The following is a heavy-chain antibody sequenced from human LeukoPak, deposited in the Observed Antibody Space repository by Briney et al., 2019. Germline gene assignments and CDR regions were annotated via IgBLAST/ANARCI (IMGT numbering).Heavy chain of an antibody. D-gene: IGHD2-2*01. CDR2: INHSGST. CDR3: ARVKRAHIVAVPAATVRRGGYFDY. CDR1: GGSISSYY. Sequence: SETLSLTCTVSGGSISSYYWSWIRQPPGKGLEWIGEINHSGSTNYNPSLKSRVTISVDTSKNQFSLKLSSVTAADTAVYYCARVKRAHIVAVPAATVRRGGYFDYWGQGTLVTVSS. V-gene: IGHV4-34*01. J-gene: IGHJ4*02.